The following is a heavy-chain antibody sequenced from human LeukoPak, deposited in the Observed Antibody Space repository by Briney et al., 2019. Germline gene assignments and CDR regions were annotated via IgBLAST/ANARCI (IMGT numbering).Heavy chain of an antibody. Sequence: SETLSLTCTVSGASISSYYWGWIRQPPVKGLEWIGDIYYSGSIKYNPSLKSRVTMSVDTSKNQFSLKLSSVTAADTAIYYCARENPSGYYNRPIDYWGQGTLVTVSS. CDR1: GASISSYY. J-gene: IGHJ4*02. CDR2: IYYSGSI. CDR3: ARENPSGYYNRPIDY. V-gene: IGHV4-59*01. D-gene: IGHD3-22*01.